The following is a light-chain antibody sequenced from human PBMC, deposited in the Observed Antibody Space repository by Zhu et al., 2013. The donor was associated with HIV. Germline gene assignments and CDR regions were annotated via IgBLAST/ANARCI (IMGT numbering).Light chain of an antibody. CDR2: DAS. CDR1: QDISNS. V-gene: IGKV1-33*01. J-gene: IGKJ3*01. CDR3: QQYDNLPIFT. Sequence: DIQLTQSPSFLSASVGDRVTITCQASQDISNSLNWYQQTPGKAPKLLIYDASNLETGVPSRFSGSGSGTDFTFTISSLQPEDIATYYCQQYDNLPIFTFGPGTKVDIK.